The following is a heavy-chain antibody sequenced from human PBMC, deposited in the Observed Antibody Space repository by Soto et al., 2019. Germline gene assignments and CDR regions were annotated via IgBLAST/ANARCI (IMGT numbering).Heavy chain of an antibody. D-gene: IGHD3-10*01. CDR3: ARAPPPMVRGVIITDYYYGMDV. J-gene: IGHJ6*02. CDR2: INPNSGGT. CDR1: GYTFTGYY. Sequence: ASVKVSCKASGYTFTGYYMHWVRQAPGQGLEWMGWINPNSGGTNYAQKFQGWVTMTRDTSISTAYMGLSRLRSDDTAVYYCARAPPPMVRGVIITDYYYGMDVWGQGTTVTVSS. V-gene: IGHV1-2*04.